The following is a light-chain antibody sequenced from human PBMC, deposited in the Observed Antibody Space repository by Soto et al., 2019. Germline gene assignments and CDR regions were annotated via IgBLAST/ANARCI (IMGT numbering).Light chain of an antibody. V-gene: IGKV3-20*01. CDR3: QQYGNSPT. CDR1: QSVSSN. J-gene: IGKJ1*01. CDR2: ETS. Sequence: IVMTQSPATLSVSPWERATLSCRASQSVSSNLAWYQQKPGQAPRLLIYETSSRTTGTPDRFSGGGSGTDFTLTISRLEPEDFAVYYCQQYGNSPTFGPGTKVDIK.